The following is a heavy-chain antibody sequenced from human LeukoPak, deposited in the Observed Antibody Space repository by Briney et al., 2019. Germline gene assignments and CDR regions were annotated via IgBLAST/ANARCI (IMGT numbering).Heavy chain of an antibody. CDR2: IIPIFGIA. D-gene: IGHD1-26*01. CDR1: GGTFSSFA. CDR3: ASSRSGSPHEYFQH. J-gene: IGHJ1*01. Sequence: SVKVSCKASGGTFSSFAISWVRQAPGQGLEWMGRIIPIFGIANYAQKFQGRVTITADKSTSTAYMELSSLRSEDTAVYYCASSRSGSPHEYFQHWGQDTLVTVSS. V-gene: IGHV1-69*04.